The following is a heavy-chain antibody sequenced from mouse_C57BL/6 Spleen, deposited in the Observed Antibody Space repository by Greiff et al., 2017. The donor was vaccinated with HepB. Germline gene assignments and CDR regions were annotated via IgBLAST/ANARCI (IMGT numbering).Heavy chain of an antibody. D-gene: IGHD1-1*01. CDR2: IRNKANNHAT. CDR1: GFTFSDAW. J-gene: IGHJ1*03. V-gene: IGHV6-6*01. CDR3: TREIYYYGSSYRWYFDV. Sequence: EVKVEESGGGLVQPGGSMKLSCAASGFTFSDAWMDWVRQSPEKGLEWVAEIRNKANNHATYYAESVKGRFTISRDDSKSSVYLQMNSLRAEDTGIYYCTREIYYYGSSYRWYFDVWGTGTTVTVSS.